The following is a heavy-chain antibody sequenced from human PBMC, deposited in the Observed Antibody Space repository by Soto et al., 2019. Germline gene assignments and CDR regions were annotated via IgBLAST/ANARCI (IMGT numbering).Heavy chain of an antibody. CDR3: AKEGGSTMVRGVPQPGNWFDP. CDR2: ISGSGGST. D-gene: IGHD3-10*01. V-gene: IGHV3-23*01. J-gene: IGHJ5*02. Sequence: GGSLRLSCAASGFTFSSYAMSWVRQAPGKGLEWVSAISGSGGSTYYADSVKGRFTISRDNSKNTLYLQMNSLRAEDTAVYYCAKEGGSTMVRGVPQPGNWFDPWGQGTLVTVSS. CDR1: GFTFSSYA.